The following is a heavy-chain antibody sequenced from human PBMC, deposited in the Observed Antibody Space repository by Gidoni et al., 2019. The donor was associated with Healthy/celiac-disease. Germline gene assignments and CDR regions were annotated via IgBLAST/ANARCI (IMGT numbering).Heavy chain of an antibody. V-gene: IGHV4-39*01. D-gene: IGHD3-3*01. CDR3: ARLTYYDFWSGLLTEGWFDP. Sequence: QLQLQESGPGLVKPSETLSLTCTVSGGSISSSSYYWGWIRQPPGKGLEWIGSIYYSGSTYYNPSLKSRVTISVDTSKNQFSLKLSSVTAADTAVYYCARLTYYDFWSGLLTEGWFDPWGQGTLVTVSS. CDR2: IYYSGST. J-gene: IGHJ5*02. CDR1: GGSISSSSYY.